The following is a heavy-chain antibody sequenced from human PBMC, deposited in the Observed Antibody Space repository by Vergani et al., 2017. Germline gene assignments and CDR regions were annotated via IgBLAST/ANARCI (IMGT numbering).Heavy chain of an antibody. J-gene: IGHJ4*02. Sequence: VQLVESGGGVVQPGGSLRLSCAASGFTFSSYGMHWVRQAPGKGLEWVSYISSSSSTIYYADSVKGRFTISRDNAKNSLYLQMNSLRAEDTAVYYCASGYDFWSGYYPYWGQGTLVTVSS. V-gene: IGHV3-48*01. D-gene: IGHD3-3*01. CDR1: GFTFSSYG. CDR3: ASGYDFWSGYYPY. CDR2: ISSSSSTI.